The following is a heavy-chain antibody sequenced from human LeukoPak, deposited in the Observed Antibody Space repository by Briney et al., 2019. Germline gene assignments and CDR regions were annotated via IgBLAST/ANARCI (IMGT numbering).Heavy chain of an antibody. Sequence: PSETLSLTCAVYGGSFSGYYWSWIRQPPGKGLEWVGEINHSGSTNYNPSLKSRVTISVDTSKNQFSLKLSSVTAADTAVYYCAGGRVWGVTGRYFDYWGQGTLVTVSS. CDR1: GGSFSGYY. V-gene: IGHV4-34*01. CDR3: AGGRVWGVTGRYFDY. D-gene: IGHD2-21*02. J-gene: IGHJ4*02. CDR2: INHSGST.